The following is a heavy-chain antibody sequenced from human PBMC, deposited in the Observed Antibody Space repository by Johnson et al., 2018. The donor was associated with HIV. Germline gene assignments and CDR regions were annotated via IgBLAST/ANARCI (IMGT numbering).Heavy chain of an antibody. CDR3: ARELSGDAFDI. V-gene: IGHV3-20*03. CDR2: INWNGGST. J-gene: IGHJ3*02. Sequence: INWNGGSTTYAVSVKGRFTISRDNAKNSLYLQMNSLRAEDTAVYYCARELSGDAFDIWGQGTMVTVSS. D-gene: IGHD1-26*01.